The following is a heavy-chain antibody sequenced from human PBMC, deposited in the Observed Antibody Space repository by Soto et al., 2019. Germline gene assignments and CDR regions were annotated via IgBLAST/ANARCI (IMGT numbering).Heavy chain of an antibody. CDR3: AHGGGWIVGWCIDL. CDR2: IYWDDDK. J-gene: IGHJ2*01. V-gene: IGHV2-5*02. D-gene: IGHD2-15*01. Sequence: QITLNESGPTLVKPTQPLTLTCTFSGFSLGTYGVGVGWIRQPPGKALEWLALIYWDDDKRYSASLKSRLTLTKDSSKRQVFLTLTMMDPVDTATYYCAHGGGWIVGWCIDLWGRGTPVIVSS. CDR1: GFSLGTYGVG.